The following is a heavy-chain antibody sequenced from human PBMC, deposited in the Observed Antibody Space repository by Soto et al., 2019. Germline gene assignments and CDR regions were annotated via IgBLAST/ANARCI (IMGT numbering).Heavy chain of an antibody. Sequence: EVQLVESGGGLVQPGGSLRLPCAASGFTFSSYSMNWVRQAPGKGLEWVSYISSSSSTIYYADSVKGRFTISRDNAKNSLYLQMNSLRDEDTAVYYCAREINSYSNYLDYWGQGTLVTVSS. CDR1: GFTFSSYS. J-gene: IGHJ4*02. V-gene: IGHV3-48*02. D-gene: IGHD4-4*01. CDR3: AREINSYSNYLDY. CDR2: ISSSSSTI.